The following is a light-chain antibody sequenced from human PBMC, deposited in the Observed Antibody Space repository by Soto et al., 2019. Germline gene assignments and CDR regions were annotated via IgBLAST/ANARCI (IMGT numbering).Light chain of an antibody. CDR2: EVS. J-gene: IGLJ1*01. V-gene: IGLV2-14*01. CDR3: QSYDNSLSACV. Sequence: QSVLTQPAPVSGSPGQSITISCTGTSSDVGTYNYVSWYQHHPGKAPKLIIYEVSNRPSGVSNRFSGSKSGSTASLTISGLQAEDEADYHCQSYDNSLSACVFGTGTKVTVL. CDR1: SSDVGTYNY.